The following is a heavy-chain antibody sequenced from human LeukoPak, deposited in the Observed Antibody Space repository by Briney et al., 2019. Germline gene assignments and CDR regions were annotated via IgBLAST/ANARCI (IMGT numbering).Heavy chain of an antibody. CDR1: GYTFTSYA. Sequence: ASVKVSCKASGYTFTSYAMHWVRQAPGQRLEWMGWINAGNGNTKYSQKFQGRVTITRDTSASTAYMELSSLGSEDTAVYYCARSYDFWSGYYNGGFDYWGQGTLVTVSS. CDR3: ARSYDFWSGYYNGGFDY. J-gene: IGHJ4*02. V-gene: IGHV1-3*01. D-gene: IGHD3-3*01. CDR2: INAGNGNT.